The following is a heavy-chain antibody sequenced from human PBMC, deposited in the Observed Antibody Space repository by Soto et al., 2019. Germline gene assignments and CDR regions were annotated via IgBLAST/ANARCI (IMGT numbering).Heavy chain of an antibody. CDR3: AKESMTDEYYYHYGMDV. Sequence: PGGSLRLSCAGSGFTFRNYAMIWVRQAPGKGLEWVSGISVSGAGTYYGDSVKGRFTVSRDNSKNTLYLQMNSLRAEDTAEYYCAKESMTDEYYYHYGMDVWGQGTTVTVSS. J-gene: IGHJ6*02. CDR1: GFTFRNYA. V-gene: IGHV3-23*01. D-gene: IGHD3-22*01. CDR2: ISVSGAGT.